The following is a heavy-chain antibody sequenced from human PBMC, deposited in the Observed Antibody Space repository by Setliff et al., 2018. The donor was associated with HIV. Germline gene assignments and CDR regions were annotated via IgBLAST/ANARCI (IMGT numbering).Heavy chain of an antibody. J-gene: IGHJ5*02. D-gene: IGHD2-15*01. Sequence: SVKVSCKASGGTFNTCVISWLRQAPGQGLEWMGGIIPILSVANYAQKFQGRLTITADKSTNTAYMELSSLKSDDTAVYYCARGPEEGDCSGGSCYGNFDPWGQGTLVTVSS. CDR2: IIPILSVA. CDR1: GGTFNTCV. CDR3: ARGPEEGDCSGGSCYGNFDP. V-gene: IGHV1-69*10.